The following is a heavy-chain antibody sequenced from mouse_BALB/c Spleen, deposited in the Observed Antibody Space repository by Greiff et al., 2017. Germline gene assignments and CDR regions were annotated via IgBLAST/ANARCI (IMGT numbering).Heavy chain of an antibody. V-gene: IGHV1S135*01. D-gene: IGHD2-1*01. CDR3: ARSDYGNCFDY. J-gene: IGHJ2*01. CDR1: GYSFTSYY. CDR2: IDPFNGGT. Sequence: QQSGPELMKPGASVKISCKASGYSFTSYYMHWVKQSHGKSLEWIGYIDPFNGGTSYNQKFKGKATLTVDKSSSTAYMHLSSLTSEDSAVYYCARSDYGNCFDYWGQGTTLTVSS.